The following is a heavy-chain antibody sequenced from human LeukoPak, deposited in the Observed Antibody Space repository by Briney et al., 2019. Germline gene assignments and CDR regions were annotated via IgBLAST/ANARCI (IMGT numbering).Heavy chain of an antibody. J-gene: IGHJ4*02. Sequence: GGSLRLSCAASGFTFSSYGMHWVRQAPGKGLEWEAVIWYDGSNKYYADSVKGRFTISRDNSKNTLYLQMNSLRAEDTAVYYCARDFQWLRSGYFDYSGQGTLVTVSS. D-gene: IGHD5-12*01. CDR2: IWYDGSNK. CDR1: GFTFSSYG. CDR3: ARDFQWLRSGYFDY. V-gene: IGHV3-33*01.